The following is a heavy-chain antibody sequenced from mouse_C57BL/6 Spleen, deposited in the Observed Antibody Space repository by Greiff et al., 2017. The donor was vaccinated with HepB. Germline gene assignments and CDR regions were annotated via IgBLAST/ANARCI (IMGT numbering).Heavy chain of an antibody. CDR2: IYPYNGVS. Sequence: EVQLQQSGPELVKPGASVKISCKASGYSFTGYYMHWVKQSHGNILDWIGYIYPYNGVSSYNQKFKGKATLTVDKSSSTAYMELRSLTSEDSAVYYCAIGAYYGNSYAMDYWGQGTSVTVSS. CDR1: GYSFTGYY. J-gene: IGHJ4*01. V-gene: IGHV1-31*01. CDR3: AIGAYYGNSYAMDY. D-gene: IGHD2-10*01.